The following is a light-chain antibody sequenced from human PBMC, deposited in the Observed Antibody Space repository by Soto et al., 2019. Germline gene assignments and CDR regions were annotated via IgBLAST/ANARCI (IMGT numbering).Light chain of an antibody. CDR1: SSNIGSNT. V-gene: IGLV1-44*01. CDR2: SNN. CDR3: AAWDDSLNGLV. Sequence: QSVLTQPPSASGTPGQRVTISCSGSSSNIGSNTVNWYQQLPGTAPKLLIYSNNQRPSGVPDRLSGSKSGTSASLAISGLQSEYEADYYCAAWDDSLNGLVFGTGTQLTVL. J-gene: IGLJ1*01.